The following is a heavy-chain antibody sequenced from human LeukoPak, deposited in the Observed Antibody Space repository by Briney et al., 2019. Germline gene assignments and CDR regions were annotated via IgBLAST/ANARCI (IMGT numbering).Heavy chain of an antibody. CDR3: ARCTLAARRGVLSGNNWFDP. CDR1: GGSISSYY. CDR2: IYNTGST. J-gene: IGHJ5*02. Sequence: PPETPCGTRTVSGGSISSYYWSWIRQPPGKGLEWIGYIYNTGSTNYNPSLKSRVTISVDTSKNQFSLKLSSVTAADTAVYYCARCTLAARRGVLSGNNWFDPWGRGTLDTVSS. D-gene: IGHD6-6*01. V-gene: IGHV4-59*08.